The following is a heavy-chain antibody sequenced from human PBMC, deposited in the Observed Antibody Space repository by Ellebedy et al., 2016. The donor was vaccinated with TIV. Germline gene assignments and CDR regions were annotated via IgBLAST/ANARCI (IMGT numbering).Heavy chain of an antibody. CDR1: GFTFSSYA. Sequence: GESLKISCAASGFTFSSYAMSWVRQAPGKGLEWVANINYDGSVKYYVNSVKGRFTISRDNVKNSLSLQMNGLGVEDTAVYYCVSRGSSSSWGQGALVTVSS. V-gene: IGHV3-7*01. J-gene: IGHJ5*02. CDR2: INYDGSVK. D-gene: IGHD6-6*01. CDR3: VSRGSSSS.